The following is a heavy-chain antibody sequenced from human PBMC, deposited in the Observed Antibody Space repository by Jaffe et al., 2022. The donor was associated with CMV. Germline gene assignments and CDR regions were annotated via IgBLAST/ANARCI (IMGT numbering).Heavy chain of an antibody. CDR3: ASSLGYCSSTSCYPFDY. CDR2: ISGSGGST. Sequence: EVQLLESGGGLVQPGGSLRLSCAASGFTFSSYAMSWVRQAPGKGLEWVSAISGSGGSTYYADSVKGRFTISRDNSKNTLYLQMNSLRAEDTAVYYCASSLGYCSSTSCYPFDYWGQGTLVTVSS. D-gene: IGHD2-2*01. J-gene: IGHJ4*02. CDR1: GFTFSSYA. V-gene: IGHV3-23*01.